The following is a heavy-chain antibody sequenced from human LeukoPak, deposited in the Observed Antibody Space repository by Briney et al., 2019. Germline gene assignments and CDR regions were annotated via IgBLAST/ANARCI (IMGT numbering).Heavy chain of an antibody. Sequence: GASVKVSCKASGGTFSSYAISWVRQAPGQGLEWMGWMNPNSGNTGYAQEFQGRVTMTRNTSISTAYMELSSLRSEDTAVYYCARELTGLGNWGQGTLVTVSS. CDR1: GGTFSSYA. CDR2: MNPNSGNT. CDR3: ARELTGLGN. V-gene: IGHV1-8*02. J-gene: IGHJ4*02. D-gene: IGHD1-20*01.